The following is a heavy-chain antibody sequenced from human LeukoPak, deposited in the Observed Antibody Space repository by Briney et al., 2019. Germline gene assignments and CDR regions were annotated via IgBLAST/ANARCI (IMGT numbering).Heavy chain of an antibody. CDR3: AKVPYSDYGSGRPPFMDD. CDR2: ISDSGYST. D-gene: IGHD3-10*01. J-gene: IGHJ6*02. V-gene: IGHV3-23*01. CDR1: GFTFSSYA. Sequence: GGSLRLSCAASGFTFSSYAMSWVRQAPGKGLEWVSTISDSGYSTYYADSVKGRFTISRDNSKNTLYLQMDSLRAEDTAIHYCAKVPYSDYGSGRPPFMDDWGQGTTVAVSS.